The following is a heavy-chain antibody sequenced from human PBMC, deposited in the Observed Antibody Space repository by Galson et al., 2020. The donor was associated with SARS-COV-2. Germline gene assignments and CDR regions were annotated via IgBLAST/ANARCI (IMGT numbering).Heavy chain of an antibody. V-gene: IGHV3-33*06. CDR2: IWYDGSNK. D-gene: IGHD6-19*01. Sequence: GGSLRLSCAASGFTFSNYGMHWVRQAPGKGLEWVAVIWYDGSNKYYGDSVKGRFTISRDNSKNTLYLQMDSLRAEDTAVYYCVKEAAYNSAWEHFDHWGQGTLVTVSS. J-gene: IGHJ4*02. CDR1: GFTFSNYG. CDR3: VKEAAYNSAWEHFDH.